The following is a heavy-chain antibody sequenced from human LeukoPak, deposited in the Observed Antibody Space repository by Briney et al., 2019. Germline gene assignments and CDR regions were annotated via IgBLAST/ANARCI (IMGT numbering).Heavy chain of an antibody. CDR1: GGSISSYY. CDR3: ARQTAKKWDLPGSFDS. D-gene: IGHD1-26*01. V-gene: IGHV4-59*08. J-gene: IGHJ4*02. Sequence: SETLSLTCTVSGGSISSYYWSWIRQPPGKGLEWIGYIYYSGGTNYNPSLKSRVTISVDTSKNQFSLKLSSVTAADTAVYYCARQTAKKWDLPGSFDSWGQGILVTVSS. CDR2: IYYSGGT.